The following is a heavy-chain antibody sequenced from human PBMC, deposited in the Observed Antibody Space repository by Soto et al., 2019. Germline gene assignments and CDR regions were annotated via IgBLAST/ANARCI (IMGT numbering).Heavy chain of an antibody. Sequence: SETLSLTWAVSGGSISTSNWWSCVRQTPGKVLELLCEIDKIDNRGRTNYNPSLKSRVTVSMDTSKNRLSLTLHSVTAADTGVYYCATFMGSAFRISGFDNWGQGVLVTVSS. V-gene: IGHV4-4*02. CDR2: IDKIDNRGRT. J-gene: IGHJ4*02. CDR3: ATFMGSAFRISGFDN. D-gene: IGHD1-26*01. CDR1: GGSISTSNW.